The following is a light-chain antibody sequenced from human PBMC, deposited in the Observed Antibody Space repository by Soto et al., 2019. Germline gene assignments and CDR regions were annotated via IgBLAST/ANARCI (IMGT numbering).Light chain of an antibody. J-gene: IGKJ5*01. CDR3: QQYNSFPIT. CDR2: KAS. Sequence: DIQMTQSPSTLSASVGDRVTITCRASQSISSWLAWYQQKPGKAPKLLIYKASSIESGVPSRFSGSGSGTEFTLTISSLQPDDFATYYCQQYNSFPITFGQGTRLEMK. CDR1: QSISSW. V-gene: IGKV1-5*03.